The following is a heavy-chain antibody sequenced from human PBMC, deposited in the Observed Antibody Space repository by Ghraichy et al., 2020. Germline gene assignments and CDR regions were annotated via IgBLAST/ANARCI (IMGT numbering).Heavy chain of an antibody. J-gene: IGHJ5*02. CDR1: GGSISSYY. CDR2: IYYSGST. D-gene: IGHD3-10*01. V-gene: IGHV4-59*01. Sequence: SETLSLTCTVSGGSISSYYWSWIRQPPGRGLEWIGFIYYSGSTNYNPSLKSRVTISVDTSKNQFSLKLSSVTAADTAVYFCARVEVIMLQGIIKRIDWFDPWGQGTLVTVSP. CDR3: ARVEVIMLQGIIKRIDWFDP.